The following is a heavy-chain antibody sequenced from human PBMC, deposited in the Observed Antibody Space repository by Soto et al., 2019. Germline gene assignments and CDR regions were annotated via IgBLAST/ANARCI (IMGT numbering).Heavy chain of an antibody. CDR3: AIPRYGDYVDPFVF. CDR1: GYSFTSYW. Sequence: PGESLKISCKGSGYSFTSYWIGWVRQMPGKGLEWMGRIDPSDSYTNYSPSFQGHVTISADKSISTAYLQWSSLKASDTAMYYCAIPRYGDYVDPFVFWGQGTLVTVSS. V-gene: IGHV5-10-1*01. CDR2: IDPSDSYT. D-gene: IGHD4-17*01. J-gene: IGHJ4*02.